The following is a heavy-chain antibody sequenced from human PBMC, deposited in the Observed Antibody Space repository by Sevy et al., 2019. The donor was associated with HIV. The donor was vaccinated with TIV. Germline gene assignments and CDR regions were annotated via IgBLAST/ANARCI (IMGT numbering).Heavy chain of an antibody. CDR2: ISGSGGST. J-gene: IGHJ4*02. CDR1: GFSFSIYA. CDR3: AKDIDSSGYYYFDY. Sequence: GGSLRLSCAASGFSFSIYAMSWVRQAPGKGLEWVSGISGSGGSTYYADSVKGRFTISRDNSKNTLYLQMNSLRAEDTALYYCAKDIDSSGYYYFDYWGQGTLVTVSS. D-gene: IGHD6-19*01. V-gene: IGHV3-23*01.